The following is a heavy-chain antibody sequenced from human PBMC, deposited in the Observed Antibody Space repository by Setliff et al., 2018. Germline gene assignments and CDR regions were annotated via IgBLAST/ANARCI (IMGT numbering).Heavy chain of an antibody. CDR1: DDSFTSSRYY. CDR2: ISYSGTP. D-gene: IGHD2-15*01. CDR3: VRPGGTTVVARHFDY. J-gene: IGHJ4*01. Sequence: SETLSLTCTVSDDSFTSSRYYWGWIRQAPGSGLEWIGSISYSGTPYYNASVESRVTISIDTSRNQFSLELRSVTVADTATYYCVRPGGTTVVARHFDYWGSGTLVTVS. V-gene: IGHV4-39*01.